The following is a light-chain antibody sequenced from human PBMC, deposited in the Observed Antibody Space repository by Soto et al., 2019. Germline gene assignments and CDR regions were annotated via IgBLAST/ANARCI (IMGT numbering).Light chain of an antibody. CDR2: GNS. J-gene: IGLJ3*02. CDR3: QSYDSSPSGWV. V-gene: IGLV1-40*01. CDR1: SSNIGAGYD. Sequence: QSVLTQPPSVSGAPGQRVTISCTGSSSNIGAGYDVHWYQQLPGTAPKLLIYGNSNRPSGVPDRFSGSKSGTSASLAITGLQAEDEAEYYCQSYDSSPSGWVFGGGTKLTVL.